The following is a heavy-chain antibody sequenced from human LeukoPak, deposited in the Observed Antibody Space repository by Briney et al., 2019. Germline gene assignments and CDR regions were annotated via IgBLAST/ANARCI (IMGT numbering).Heavy chain of an antibody. CDR3: AKGGLSGYYFDY. V-gene: IGHV3-23*01. CDR2: ISGSGGST. D-gene: IGHD5-12*01. J-gene: IGHJ4*02. Sequence: GGSLRLSCAASGFTFSSYAMSWVRQAPGKGLEWVSAISGSGGSTYYADSVKGRFTISRDNSKNTLCLQMNSLRAEDTAVYYCAKGGLSGYYFDYWGQGTLVTVSS. CDR1: GFTFSSYA.